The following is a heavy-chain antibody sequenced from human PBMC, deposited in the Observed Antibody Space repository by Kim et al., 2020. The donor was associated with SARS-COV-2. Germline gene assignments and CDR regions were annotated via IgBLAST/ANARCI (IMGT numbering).Heavy chain of an antibody. V-gene: IGHV6-1*01. CDR2: TYYRSRWHS. Sequence: SQTLSLTCAISGDSVSSNSAGWNWIRQSPSRGLEWLGRTYYRSRWHSDYAVSVKSRIIFNTDTSKNQFSLVLNSVTPEDTAVYYCVRDRVAAGHYGMDVWGQGTTVTVSS. J-gene: IGHJ6*02. D-gene: IGHD6-13*01. CDR1: GDSVSSNSAG. CDR3: VRDRVAAGHYGMDV.